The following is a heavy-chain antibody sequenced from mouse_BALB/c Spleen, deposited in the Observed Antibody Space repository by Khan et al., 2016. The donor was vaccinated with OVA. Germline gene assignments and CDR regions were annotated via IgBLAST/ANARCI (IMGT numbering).Heavy chain of an antibody. CDR3: ARLAYYYKSEGFAY. Sequence: EVQGVESGGDLVKPGGSLKLSCAASGFTFSTYGMSWVRQTPDKRLEWVATISSGGSYTYYPDSVKGRFTISRDNAKNILNLQMRSLKSADTAMYHCARLAYYYKSEGFAYWGQGTLVTVSA. CDR2: ISSGGSYT. D-gene: IGHD1-1*01. J-gene: IGHJ3*01. V-gene: IGHV5-6*01. CDR1: GFTFSTYG.